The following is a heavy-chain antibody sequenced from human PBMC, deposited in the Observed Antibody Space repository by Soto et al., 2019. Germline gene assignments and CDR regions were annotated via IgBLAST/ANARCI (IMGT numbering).Heavy chain of an antibody. CDR1: GGTFSSYA. J-gene: IGHJ4*02. D-gene: IGHD3-22*01. V-gene: IGHV1-69*13. CDR3: AQGPLGYDSSGYPNFSLFDY. Sequence: GASVKVSCKASGGTFSSYAISWVRQAPGQGLEWMGGIIPIFGTANYAQKYQGRVTITADESTSTAYMELSSLRSEDTAVYYCAQGPLGYDSSGYPNFSLFDYWGQGTLVTVSS. CDR2: IIPIFGTA.